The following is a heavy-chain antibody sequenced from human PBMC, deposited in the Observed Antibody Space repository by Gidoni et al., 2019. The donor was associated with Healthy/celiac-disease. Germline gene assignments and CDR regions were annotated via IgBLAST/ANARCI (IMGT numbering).Heavy chain of an antibody. CDR3: AKRSAHGYYYYGMDV. CDR1: GFTFSSYG. Sequence: QVQLVESGGGVVQPGRSLRLSCAASGFTFSSYGMHWVRQAPGKGLEWVAVISDDGSNKYYADSVKGRFTISRDNSKNTLYLQMNSLRAEDTAVYYCAKRSAHGYYYYGMDVWGQGTTVTVSS. J-gene: IGHJ6*02. V-gene: IGHV3-30*18. CDR2: ISDDGSNK. D-gene: IGHD1-26*01.